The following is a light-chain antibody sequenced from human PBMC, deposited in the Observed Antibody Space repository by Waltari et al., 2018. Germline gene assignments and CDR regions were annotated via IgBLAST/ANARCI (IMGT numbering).Light chain of an antibody. CDR2: DAS. CDR1: QSVRRY. J-gene: IGKJ1*01. Sequence: EIVLTQSPATLSLSPWERATLSCRASQSVRRYLAWYQQKPGQAPRLLIYDASNRATGIPARFSGSGSVTDFTLTISSLEPEDFAVYYCLERSNWPKGAFGQGTKVEIK. CDR3: LERSNWPKGA. V-gene: IGKV3-11*01.